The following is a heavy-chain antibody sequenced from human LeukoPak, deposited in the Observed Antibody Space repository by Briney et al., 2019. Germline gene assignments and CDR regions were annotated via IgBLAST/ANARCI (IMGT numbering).Heavy chain of an antibody. CDR3: AKDGNWARFED. Sequence: AGGSLRLSCAASGFTFSNYGMSWVRQAPGKGLEWVSGITSRSTTYYADSVKGRFTISRDNSKNMVWLQINSPTAEDTATYYCAKDGNWARFEDWGQGTLVTVSS. D-gene: IGHD7-27*01. CDR2: ITSRSTT. J-gene: IGHJ4*02. CDR1: GFTFSNYG. V-gene: IGHV3-23*01.